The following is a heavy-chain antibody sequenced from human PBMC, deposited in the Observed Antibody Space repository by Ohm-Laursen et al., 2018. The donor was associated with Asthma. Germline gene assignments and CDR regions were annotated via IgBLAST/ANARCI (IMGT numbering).Heavy chain of an antibody. Sequence: SVKVSCKAAGYKFSSYGISWVRQAPGQGLEWMGGIIPSFGTANYAQKFQGRVTITADESTSTAYMELSSLRSEDTAVYYCAGLHYDILTGYPRYYGMDVWGQGTTVTVSS. V-gene: IGHV1-69*13. J-gene: IGHJ6*02. CDR1: GYKFSSYG. CDR2: IIPSFGTA. D-gene: IGHD3-9*01. CDR3: AGLHYDILTGYPRYYGMDV.